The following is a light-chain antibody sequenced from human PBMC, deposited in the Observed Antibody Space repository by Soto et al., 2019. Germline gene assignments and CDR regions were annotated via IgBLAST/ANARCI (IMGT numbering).Light chain of an antibody. V-gene: IGKV3-11*01. CDR3: QQRITWRT. J-gene: IGKJ1*01. CDR1: QSVSSS. Sequence: EIVLKQSPATLSLYQGERATLSCRASQSVSSSLAWYQQKPGQAPRLLIYDASNRATGIPARFSGSGSGTDFTLTIISLEPEDFAVYYCQQRITWRTFGQGTKVDVK. CDR2: DAS.